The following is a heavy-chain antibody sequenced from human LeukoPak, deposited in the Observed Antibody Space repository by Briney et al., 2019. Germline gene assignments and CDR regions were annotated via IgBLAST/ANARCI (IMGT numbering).Heavy chain of an antibody. D-gene: IGHD4-17*01. CDR2: ISGSGGST. CDR3: AKAHDYGDYWRFDY. Sequence: PGGTLRLSCAASGFTFSSYGVSWVRQAPGKGLEWVSAISGSGGSTYYADSVKGRSTISRDNSKNTLYLQMNSLRAEDTAVYYCAKAHDYGDYWRFDYWGQGTLVTVSS. J-gene: IGHJ4*02. V-gene: IGHV3-23*01. CDR1: GFTFSSYG.